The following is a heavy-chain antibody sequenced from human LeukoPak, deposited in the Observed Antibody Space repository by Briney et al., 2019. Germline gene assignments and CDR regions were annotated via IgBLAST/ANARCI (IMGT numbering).Heavy chain of an antibody. D-gene: IGHD3-16*01. J-gene: IGHJ4*02. CDR3: AREETDDYYFDS. CDR2: IYYRSNWYD. V-gene: IGHV6-1*01. Sequence: SQTLSLTCAISGDSVSSNSAAWSWIRQSPSRGLEWLGRIYYRSNWYDTYALSVKSRITIIPDMSRNQFFLQLSSVTPDDTAVYFCAREETDDYYFDSWGQGSLVTVSS. CDR1: GDSVSSNSAA.